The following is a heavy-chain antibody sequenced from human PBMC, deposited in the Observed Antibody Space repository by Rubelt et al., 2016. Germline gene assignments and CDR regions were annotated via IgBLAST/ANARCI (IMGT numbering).Heavy chain of an antibody. Sequence: QITLKESGRTLVNPTQTLTLTCTFSGFSFLTMRVGVGWIRQAPGKALEWLALIYWDDDKRYSPSLKSRLTITKDTPKNQVALTMTNNEPGETATCDCGGERCETDAVDSVDYWGQGTLVTVSS. J-gene: IGHJ4*02. D-gene: IGHD5-12*01. CDR2: IYWDDDK. CDR1: GFSFLTMRVG. V-gene: IGHV2-5*02. CDR3: GGERCETDAVDSVDY.